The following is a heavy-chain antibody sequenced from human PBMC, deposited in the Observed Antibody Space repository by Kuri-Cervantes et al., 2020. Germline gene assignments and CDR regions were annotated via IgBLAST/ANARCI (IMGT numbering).Heavy chain of an antibody. D-gene: IGHD3-22*01. V-gene: IGHV3-23*01. CDR3: ARDSSGSLDY. CDR1: GFTFRSYG. CDR2: IGGASGVNT. J-gene: IGHJ4*02. Sequence: GGSLRLSCAASGFTFRSYGMSWVRQAPGKGLEWVSSIGGASGVNTYYADSVKGRFTISRDNSKNTLFLQMNGLRADDTAVYYCARDSSGSLDYWGQGTLVTVSS.